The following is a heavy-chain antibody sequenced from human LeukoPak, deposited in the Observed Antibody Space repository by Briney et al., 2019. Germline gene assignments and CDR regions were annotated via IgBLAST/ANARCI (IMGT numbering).Heavy chain of an antibody. Sequence: IPSETLSLTCAVYGGSFSGYYWSWIRQPPGKGLEWIGEINHSGSTNYNPSLKSRVTISVDTSKNQFSLKLSSVTAADTAVYYCATVGYCSSTSCPSPDYYYGMDVWGQGTTVTVS. V-gene: IGHV4-34*01. CDR1: GGSFSGYY. CDR2: INHSGST. CDR3: ATVGYCSSTSCPSPDYYYGMDV. J-gene: IGHJ6*02. D-gene: IGHD2-2*01.